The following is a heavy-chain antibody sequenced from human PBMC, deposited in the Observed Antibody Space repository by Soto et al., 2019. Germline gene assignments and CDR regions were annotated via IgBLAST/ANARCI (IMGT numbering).Heavy chain of an antibody. V-gene: IGHV5-51*01. D-gene: IGHD3-10*01. Sequence: GESLKISCKGSGYSFTTYWIGWVRQMPGKGLEGMVIIYPGDSDTRYSPSFQGQVTISADKSISTAYLQWSSLKASDTAMYYCAGGGVRGVITRTRDYYGMDVWGQGTTVTVSS. J-gene: IGHJ6*02. CDR2: IYPGDSDT. CDR1: GYSFTTYW. CDR3: AGGGVRGVITRTRDYYGMDV.